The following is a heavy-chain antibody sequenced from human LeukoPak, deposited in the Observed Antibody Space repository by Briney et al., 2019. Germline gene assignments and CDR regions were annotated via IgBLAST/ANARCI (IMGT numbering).Heavy chain of an antibody. J-gene: IGHJ5*01. CDR3: ARASTVATVWLDS. V-gene: IGHV3-7*01. CDR2: IKQDGSEK. Sequence: GGSLRLSCAVSGFTFSRYWMTWVRQAPGKGLEWVANIKQDGSEKNYVDSVKGRFTISRDNAKISRYLQMNSLRGDDPAVYYCARASTVATVWLDSWGQGTLVTVSS. D-gene: IGHD4-17*01. CDR1: GFTFSRYW.